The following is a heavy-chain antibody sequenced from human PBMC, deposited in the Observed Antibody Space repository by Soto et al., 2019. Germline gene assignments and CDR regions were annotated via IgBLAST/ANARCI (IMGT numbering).Heavy chain of an antibody. J-gene: IGHJ5*02. V-gene: IGHV4-4*02. Sequence: QLRESGPGLVKPSGTLSLTCFVSGASISSTYWWSWVRQTPGKRLEWIGQIYHTGTTSYNPSLKNRLTISLDKSNNRFSLRLTSMTAADTAVYSCATLPPRIVVVMTDLPTWGQGTLVTVSS. CDR1: GASISSTYW. CDR2: IYHTGTT. D-gene: IGHD2-15*01. CDR3: ATLPPRIVVVMTDLPT.